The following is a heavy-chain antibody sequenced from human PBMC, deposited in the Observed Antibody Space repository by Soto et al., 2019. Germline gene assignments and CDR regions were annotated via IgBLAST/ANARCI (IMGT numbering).Heavy chain of an antibody. CDR1: GFTFSSYA. Sequence: QVQRVESGGGVVQPGRSLRLSCAASGFTFSSYAMHWVRQAPGKGLEWVAVISYDGSNKYYADSVKGRFTISRDNSKNTLYLQMNSLRAEDTAVYYCARTLMVYAPDYWGQGTLVTVSS. CDR3: ARTLMVYAPDY. D-gene: IGHD2-8*01. V-gene: IGHV3-30-3*01. CDR2: ISYDGSNK. J-gene: IGHJ4*02.